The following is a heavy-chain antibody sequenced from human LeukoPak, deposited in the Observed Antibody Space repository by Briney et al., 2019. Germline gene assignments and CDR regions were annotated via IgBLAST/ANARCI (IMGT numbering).Heavy chain of an antibody. CDR2: IYHSGST. V-gene: IGHV4-30-2*01. J-gene: IGHJ4*02. CDR3: ARVSRGYRGFFDY. Sequence: SETLSLTCAVSGGSFSSGGYSWSWIRQPPGKGLEWIGYIYHSGSTYYNPSLKSRVTISVDRSKNQFSLKLSSATAADTAVYYCARVSRGYRGFFDYWGQGTLVTVSS. D-gene: IGHD5-18*01. CDR1: GGSFSSGGYS.